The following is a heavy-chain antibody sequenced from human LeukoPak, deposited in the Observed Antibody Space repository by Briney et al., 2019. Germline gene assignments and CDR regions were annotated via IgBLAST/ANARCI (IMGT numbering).Heavy chain of an antibody. V-gene: IGHV3-21*01. J-gene: IGHJ4*02. CDR1: GFTFSSYS. Sequence: GGSLRLSCAASGFTFSSYSMNWVRQAPGKGLEWVSSISSSSSYIYYADSVKGRFTISRDNAKNSLYLQMNSLRAEDTAVYYCARDFCSSISCYAYFDYWGQGTLVTVSS. CDR2: ISSSSSYI. CDR3: ARDFCSSISCYAYFDY. D-gene: IGHD2-2*01.